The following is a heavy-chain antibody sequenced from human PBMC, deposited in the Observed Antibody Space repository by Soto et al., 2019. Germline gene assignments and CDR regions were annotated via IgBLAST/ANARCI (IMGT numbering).Heavy chain of an antibody. CDR2: IYYSGSI. D-gene: IGHD2-8*02. V-gene: IGHV4-31*03. J-gene: IGHJ4*02. Sequence: SETLSLTCTVSGGSITSGYYYWSWMRQHPGKGLEWIGYIYYSGSIDYNPSLKSRVSISVDTSKNQFYLKLTSVTAADTAVYYCARDVYLGGVTWGYFDSWGQGILVTVSS. CDR3: ARDVYLGGVTWGYFDS. CDR1: GGSITSGYYY.